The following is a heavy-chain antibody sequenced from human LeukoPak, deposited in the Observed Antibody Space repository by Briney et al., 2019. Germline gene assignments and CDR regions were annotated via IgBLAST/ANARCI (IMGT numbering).Heavy chain of an antibody. CDR3: ARDPPPVTAALGGFDY. V-gene: IGHV3-21*01. Sequence: GGSLRLSCAASGFTFSSYSMNWVRQAPGKGLEWVSSISSSSSYIYYADSVKGRFTISRDNAKNSLYLQMNSLRAEDTAMYYCARDPPPVTAALGGFDYWGQGTLVTVSS. CDR1: GFTFSSYS. CDR2: ISSSSSYI. D-gene: IGHD6-13*01. J-gene: IGHJ4*02.